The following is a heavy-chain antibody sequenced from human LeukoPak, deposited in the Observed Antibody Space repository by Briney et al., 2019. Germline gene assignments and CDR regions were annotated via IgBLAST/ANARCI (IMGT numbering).Heavy chain of an antibody. CDR1: GVSISSYY. CDR3: ARLYSGSSAFDY. J-gene: IGHJ4*02. V-gene: IGHV4-59*08. D-gene: IGHD1-26*01. CDR2: IYYSGST. Sequence: PSETLSLPCTVSGVSISSYYWRWIRQPPGKGLEWIGYIYYSGSTNYNPSLKCRVTISVDTSKNQFSLKLSSVTAADTAVYYCARLYSGSSAFDYWGQGTLVTVSS.